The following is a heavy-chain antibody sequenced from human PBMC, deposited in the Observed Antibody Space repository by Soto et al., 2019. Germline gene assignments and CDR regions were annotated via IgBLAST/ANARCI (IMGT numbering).Heavy chain of an antibody. Sequence: GSXXLSFPSSGFTFXSSTMTCARQGPGKGLEWFSSISSSISYIYFADSLKGRFTISRDKAKNSLYLQMNSLRAEDTAVYYFARDIGEMSDVWGQGTQGTVSS. V-gene: IGHV3-21*06. J-gene: IGHJ4*02. CDR2: ISSSISYI. CDR3: ARDIGEMSDV. D-gene: IGHD3-10*01. CDR1: GFTFXSST.